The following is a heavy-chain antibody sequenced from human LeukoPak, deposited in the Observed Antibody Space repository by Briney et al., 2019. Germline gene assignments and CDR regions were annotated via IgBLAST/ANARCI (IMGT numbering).Heavy chain of an antibody. Sequence: GASVKVSFKASGGTFSSYAISWVRQAPGQGLEWMGRIIPILGIANYAQKFQGRVTITADKSTSTAYMELSSLRSEDTAVYYCAREGTAMVIDYWGQGTLVTVSS. V-gene: IGHV1-69*04. CDR1: GGTFSSYA. CDR2: IIPILGIA. J-gene: IGHJ4*02. CDR3: AREGTAMVIDY. D-gene: IGHD5-18*01.